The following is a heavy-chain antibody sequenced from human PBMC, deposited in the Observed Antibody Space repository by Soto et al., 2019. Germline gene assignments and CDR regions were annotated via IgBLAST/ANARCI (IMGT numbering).Heavy chain of an antibody. CDR2: IDWYDDK. V-gene: IGHV2-70*11. Sequence: PARVNPTQALTLTCRFAGFALKALGICVSWMRRPPGKVLECLAGIDWYDDKYSSTSLKTRLTISKETSQHQVVLTMTNMDPVDTATYYCARTIRHYYGMDVWGQGTTVTVSS. CDR3: ARTIRHYYGMDV. J-gene: IGHJ6*02. CDR1: GFALKALGIC. D-gene: IGHD1-1*01.